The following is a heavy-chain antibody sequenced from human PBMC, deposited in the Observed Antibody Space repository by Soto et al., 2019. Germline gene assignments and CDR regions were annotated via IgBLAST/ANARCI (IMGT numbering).Heavy chain of an antibody. CDR2: ISGYNGYT. V-gene: IGHV1-18*01. D-gene: IGHD2-8*01. Sequence: QVQLMQSGAEVRGPGTSMRISCTTSGYNFNTYEIIWVRQAPGQGLEWMGWISGYNGYTTYAQNFADRVTLSTDPCTRTAFLELRNLRSADTALYSCARDRDYSHTNADIDYWGQGTPVTVSS. J-gene: IGHJ4*02. CDR1: GYNFNTYE. CDR3: ARDRDYSHTNADIDY.